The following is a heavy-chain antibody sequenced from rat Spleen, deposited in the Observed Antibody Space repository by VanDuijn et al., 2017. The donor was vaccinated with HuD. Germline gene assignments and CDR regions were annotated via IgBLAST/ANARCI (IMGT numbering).Heavy chain of an antibody. J-gene: IGHJ2*01. CDR1: GFSLTSYH. D-gene: IGHD1-12*02. CDR2: MQSGGST. V-gene: IGHV2-27*01. CDR3: TRSAKYYYDGSYFYVHFDY. Sequence: QVQLMESGPGLVQPSQTLSLTCTVSGFSLTSYHVHWVRQPPGKGLEWMGRMQSGGSTDYNSALKSRLSISRDTSKSQVFLKMTSLQTEDTAMYFCTRSAKYYYDGSYFYVHFDYWGQGVMVTVSS.